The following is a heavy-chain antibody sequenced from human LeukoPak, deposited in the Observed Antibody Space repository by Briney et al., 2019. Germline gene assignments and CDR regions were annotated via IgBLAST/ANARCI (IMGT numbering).Heavy chain of an antibody. J-gene: IGHJ5*02. D-gene: IGHD2-15*01. CDR1: EFPFSDYY. CDR2: IGGRGYRI. V-gene: IGHV3-11*04. Sequence: AGGSLRLSCAASEFPFSDYYMIWIRQAPGKGLEWLSYIGGRGYRIYSADSEKGRFTISRDNAKNSLYLQMNSLRDEDTAVYYCARGLGCSGPGGTDWFDLWGQGTLVTVSS. CDR3: ARGLGCSGPGGTDWFDL.